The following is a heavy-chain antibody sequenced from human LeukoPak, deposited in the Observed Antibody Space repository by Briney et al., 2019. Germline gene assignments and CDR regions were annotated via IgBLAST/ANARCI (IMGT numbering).Heavy chain of an antibody. J-gene: IGHJ4*02. CDR1: GYTFTSYG. CDR3: ARDIVTMVRGVERFDY. CDR2: ISAYNGNT. Sequence: ASVKVSCKASGYTFTSYGISWVRQAPGQGLEWMGWISAYNGNTNYAQKLQGRVTMTTDTSTSTAYMELRSLRSDDTAVSYCARDIVTMVRGVERFDYWGQGTLVTVSS. V-gene: IGHV1-18*01. D-gene: IGHD3-10*01.